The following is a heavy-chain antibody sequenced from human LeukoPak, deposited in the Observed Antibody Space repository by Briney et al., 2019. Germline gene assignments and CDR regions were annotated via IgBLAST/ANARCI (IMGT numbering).Heavy chain of an antibody. CDR2: IWYDGSNK. V-gene: IGHV3-33*01. J-gene: IGHJ6*03. Sequence: GGSLRLSCAASGFTFSSYGMHWVRQAPGKGLEWVAVIWYDGSNKYYADPVKGRFTISRDNSKNTLYLQMNSLRAEDTAVYYCARGLYYYYMDVWGKGTTVTVSS. CDR1: GFTFSSYG. CDR3: ARGLYYYYMDV.